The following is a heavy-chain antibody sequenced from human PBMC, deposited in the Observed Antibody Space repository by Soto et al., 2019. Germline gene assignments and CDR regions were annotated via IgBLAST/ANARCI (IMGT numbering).Heavy chain of an antibody. J-gene: IGHJ4*02. V-gene: IGHV3-33*01. CDR2: IWYDGNKK. Sequence: HPGGSLRLSCAASGFTFSRYGMHWVRQAPGKGLEWVAVIWYDGNKKYYADSVKGRFAISRDNSKNTLYLQMNSLRAEDTAAYFCARSGATGLFHLDYWGQGTQVTVSS. CDR3: ARSGATGLFHLDY. CDR1: GFTFSRYG. D-gene: IGHD1-26*01.